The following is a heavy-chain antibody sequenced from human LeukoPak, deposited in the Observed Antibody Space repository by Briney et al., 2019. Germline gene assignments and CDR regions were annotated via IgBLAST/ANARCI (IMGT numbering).Heavy chain of an antibody. CDR3: AKSFGYSRSWFDY. CDR1: GFTFSSYA. CDR2: ISGNGGGT. Sequence: GGSLRLSCAASGFTFSSYAMSWARQAPGKGLEWVSGISGNGGGTYYADSVKGRFTISRDNSKNTLYLQMNSLRAEDTAVYYCAKSFGYSRSWFDYWGQGTLVIVSS. V-gene: IGHV3-23*01. D-gene: IGHD6-13*01. J-gene: IGHJ4*02.